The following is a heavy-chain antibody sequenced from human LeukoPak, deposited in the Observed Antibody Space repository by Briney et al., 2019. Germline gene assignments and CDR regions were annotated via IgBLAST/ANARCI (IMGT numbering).Heavy chain of an antibody. CDR3: ARQPPAVAGSSWWFDP. V-gene: IGHV5-10-1*01. CDR2: IDPSDSYT. D-gene: IGHD6-19*01. CDR1: GYGFTSYW. Sequence: GESLKISCKGSGYGFTSYWISWVRQMPGKGLEWMGRIDPSDSYTNYSPSFQGHVTISADKSISTAYLQWSSLKASDTAMYYCARQPPAVAGSSWWFDPWGQGTLVTVSS. J-gene: IGHJ5*02.